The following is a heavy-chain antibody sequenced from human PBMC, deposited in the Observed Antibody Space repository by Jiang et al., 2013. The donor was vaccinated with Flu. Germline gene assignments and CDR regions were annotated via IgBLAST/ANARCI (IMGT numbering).Heavy chain of an antibody. CDR1: GFTFSSYA. CDR3: AKLRERYYYYYGMDV. V-gene: IGHV3-23*04. Sequence: LVESGGGLVQAWGGPVRLSCAASGFTFSSYAMSWVRQAPGKGLEWVSAISGSGGSTYYADSVKGRFTISRDNSKNTLYLQMNSLRAEDTAVYYCAKLRERYYYYYGMDVWGQGTTVTVSS. CDR2: ISGSGGST. J-gene: IGHJ6*02. D-gene: IGHD1-26*01.